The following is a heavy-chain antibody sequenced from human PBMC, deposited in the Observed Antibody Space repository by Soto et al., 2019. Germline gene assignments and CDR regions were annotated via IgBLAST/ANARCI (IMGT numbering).Heavy chain of an antibody. CDR3: ASLAAAGTNWFDP. V-gene: IGHV4-4*02. D-gene: IGHD6-13*01. Sequence: PSETLSLTCAVSGGSISSSNWWSWVRQPPGKGLEWIGEIYHSGSTNYNPSLKSRVTISVDKSKNQFSLKLSSVTAADTAVYYCASLAAAGTNWFDPWGQGTLVTVSS. CDR1: GGSISSSNW. CDR2: IYHSGST. J-gene: IGHJ5*02.